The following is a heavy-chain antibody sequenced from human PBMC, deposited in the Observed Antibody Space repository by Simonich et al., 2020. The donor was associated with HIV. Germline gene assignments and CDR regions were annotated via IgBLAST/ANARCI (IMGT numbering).Heavy chain of an antibody. J-gene: IGHJ4*02. Sequence: EVQLVESGGGLVQPGRSLRLSCAASGFTFDDYAMHWVRQAPGKGLEWGSGIRWNSGSIGYADSVKGRFTISRDNAKNSLYLQMNSLRAEDMALYYCAKDRYSSSSGSFDYWGQGTLVTVSS. D-gene: IGHD6-6*01. CDR2: IRWNSGSI. V-gene: IGHV3-9*03. CDR3: AKDRYSSSSGSFDY. CDR1: GFTFDDYA.